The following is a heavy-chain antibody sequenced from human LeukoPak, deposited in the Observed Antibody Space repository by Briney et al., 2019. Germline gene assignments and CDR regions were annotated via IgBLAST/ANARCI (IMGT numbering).Heavy chain of an antibody. V-gene: IGHV3-64D*06. CDR1: GFSFSSYS. J-gene: IGHJ4*02. D-gene: IGHD1-26*01. CDR2: ISSNGDNT. Sequence: PGGSLRLSCSASGFSFSSYSVYWVRQAPGKGLEYVSAISSNGDNTFYADSVKGRFTISRDNSKNTLYLQMSILRAEDTAVYYCVKGYQLSGNYYYFDYWGQGTLVTVSS. CDR3: VKGYQLSGNYYYFDY.